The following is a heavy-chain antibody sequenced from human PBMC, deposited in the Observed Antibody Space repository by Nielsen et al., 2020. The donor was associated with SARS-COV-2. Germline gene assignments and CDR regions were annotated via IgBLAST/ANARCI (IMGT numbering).Heavy chain of an antibody. CDR3: ACRRDGYNYDTF. CDR1: RFAFSTYW. D-gene: IGHD5-24*01. J-gene: IGHJ4*02. Sequence: GGSLRLSCAASRFAFSTYWMHWVRQAPGKGLVWVARINNDGSITNYADSVTGRFTISRDNAGNTLYLQMDSLGAEVTAVYYCACRRDGYNYDTFWGQGTLVTVSS. CDR2: INNDGSIT. V-gene: IGHV3-74*01.